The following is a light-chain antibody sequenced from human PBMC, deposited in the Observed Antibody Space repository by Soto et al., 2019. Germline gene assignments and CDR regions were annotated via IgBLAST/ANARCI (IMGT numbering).Light chain of an antibody. V-gene: IGKV3-20*01. CDR2: GAS. J-gene: IGKJ1*01. Sequence: EIVLTQSPGTLSLSPGERATLSCWASQSVSSSYLAWYQQKPGQAPRLLIYGASSRATGIPDRFSGSGSGTDFTLTISRLEPEDFAVYYCQQYGSSRWTSGQGTKVDI. CDR3: QQYGSSRWT. CDR1: QSVSSSY.